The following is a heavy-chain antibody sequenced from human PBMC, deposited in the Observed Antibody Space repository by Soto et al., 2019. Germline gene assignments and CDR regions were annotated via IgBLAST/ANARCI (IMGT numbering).Heavy chain of an antibody. J-gene: IGHJ4*01. D-gene: IGHD6-19*01. Sequence: GGSLRLSCVASGFTFSTYGIHWVRQAPGKGLEWVGVISSDGETKYYADSVKGRFTISRDNSKNTMYLQVASLRPEDTAVYYCAKEVEVAGDLDYWGHGTLVTVSS. CDR2: ISSDGETK. V-gene: IGHV3-30*18. CDR1: GFTFSTYG. CDR3: AKEVEVAGDLDY.